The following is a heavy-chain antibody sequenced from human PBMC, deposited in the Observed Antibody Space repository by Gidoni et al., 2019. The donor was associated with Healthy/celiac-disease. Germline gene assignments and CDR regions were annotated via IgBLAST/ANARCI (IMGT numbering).Heavy chain of an antibody. CDR2: ISYDGSNK. D-gene: IGHD3-16*01. CDR3: AKDLRTFGGVWEFGY. V-gene: IGHV3-30*18. CDR1: GFTFSSYG. J-gene: IGHJ4*02. Sequence: QVQLVESGGGVVQPGRSLRLSCAASGFTFSSYGMHWVRQAPGKGLEWVAVISYDGSNKYYADSVKGRFTISRDNSKNTLYLQMNSLRAEDTAVYYCAKDLRTFGGVWEFGYWGQGTLVTVSS.